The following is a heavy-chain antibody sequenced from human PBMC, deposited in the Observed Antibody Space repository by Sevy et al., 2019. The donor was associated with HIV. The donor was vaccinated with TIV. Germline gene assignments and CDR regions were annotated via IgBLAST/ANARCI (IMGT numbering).Heavy chain of an antibody. CDR3: ATEGLRYYSGASLYQGDWFDP. CDR1: EYTLTQLS. CDR2: FDPEDGEK. J-gene: IGHJ5*02. V-gene: IGHV1-24*01. Sequence: ASVRVSCKVSEYTLTQLSMHWVRQAPGKGLEWMGHFDPEDGEKIYGQKFQGRVTMTEDTSANTAYMQLSSLRSEDTAVYYCATEGLRYYSGASLYQGDWFDPWGQGTLVTVSS. D-gene: IGHD2-15*01.